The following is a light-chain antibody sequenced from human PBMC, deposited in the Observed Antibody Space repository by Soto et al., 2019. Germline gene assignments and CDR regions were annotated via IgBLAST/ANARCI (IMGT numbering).Light chain of an antibody. V-gene: IGLV2-11*01. CDR3: CSYAGSPWV. CDR1: SSDVGGYNY. CDR2: DVS. Sequence: HSALTQPRSVSGSPGQSVTISCTGTSSDVGGYNYVSWYQQHPGKAPKLMIYDVSKRPSGVPDRFSGSKSGNTASLTISGLQAEDEADYYCCSYAGSPWVFGGGTKLTVL. J-gene: IGLJ3*02.